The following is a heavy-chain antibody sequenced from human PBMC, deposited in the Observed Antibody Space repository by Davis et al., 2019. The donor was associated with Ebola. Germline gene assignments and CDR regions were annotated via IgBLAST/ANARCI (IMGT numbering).Heavy chain of an antibody. J-gene: IGHJ4*02. CDR2: MNPNNGGT. CDR1: GYTFNNYH. Sequence: ASVKVSCKASGYTFNNYHINWVRQAAGQGLEWLGWMNPNNGGTGYAQKFQGRVTVSRDSSITTAYLELRSLTSEVTAVYYCARGIDAGVDFWGQGTLVIVSS. CDR3: ARGIDAGVDF. V-gene: IGHV1-8*01. D-gene: IGHD2/OR15-2a*01.